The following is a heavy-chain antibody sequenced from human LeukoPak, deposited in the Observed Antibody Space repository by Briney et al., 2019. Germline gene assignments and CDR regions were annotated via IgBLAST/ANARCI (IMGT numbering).Heavy chain of an antibody. Sequence: PAETLSLTCTVSGGSISNYYWSWIRQPAGKGLEWVGRIYTSGSTNYNPSLKSRVTMSVDTSKNQFSLKLSSVTAADTAVYYCAREKSSGWYGDAFDIWGQGTMVTVSS. J-gene: IGHJ3*02. V-gene: IGHV4-4*07. CDR1: GGSISNYY. CDR3: AREKSSGWYGDAFDI. CDR2: IYTSGST. D-gene: IGHD6-19*01.